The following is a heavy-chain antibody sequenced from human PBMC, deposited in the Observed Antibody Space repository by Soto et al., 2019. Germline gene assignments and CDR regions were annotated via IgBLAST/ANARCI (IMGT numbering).Heavy chain of an antibody. CDR2: ISAYNGNT. Sequence: ASVKVSCKASGYTFTSYGISWVRQAPGQGLEWMGWISAYNGNTNYAQKLQGRVTMTTDTSTSTAYMELRSLRAEDTAVYYCVKQTGSGSYFNVGSGGHFDSWGQGTLVTAPQ. CDR3: VKQTGSGSYFNVGSGGHFDS. D-gene: IGHD3-10*01. J-gene: IGHJ4*02. V-gene: IGHV1-18*01. CDR1: GYTFTSYG.